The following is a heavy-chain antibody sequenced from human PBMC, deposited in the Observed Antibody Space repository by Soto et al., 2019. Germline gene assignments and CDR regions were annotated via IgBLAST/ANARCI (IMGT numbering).Heavy chain of an antibody. CDR3: ARCPGSGWFSFAFDI. Sequence: LRLSCVASGFTFSAYYVDWVRQAPGKGLEWIGYIYYSGSTNYNPSLKSRVTISVDTSKNQFSLKLSSVTAADTAVYYCARCPGSGWFSFAFDIWGQGTMVTVSS. J-gene: IGHJ3*02. V-gene: IGHV4-59*01. CDR2: IYYSGST. CDR1: GFTFSAYY. D-gene: IGHD6-19*01.